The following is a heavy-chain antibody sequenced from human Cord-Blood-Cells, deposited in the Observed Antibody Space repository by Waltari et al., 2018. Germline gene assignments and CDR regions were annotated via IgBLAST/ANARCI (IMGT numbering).Heavy chain of an antibody. Sequence: QVQLQQWGAGLLKPSETLSLTCAVYGGSFSGYYWRWIRQPPGKGLEWIWEINQSGSTHHHPSLESRVTIAVDTSKDQFSLKLSSVTAADTAVYYCARGGRSWYDFWSGYYNGYFQHWGQGTLVTVSS. D-gene: IGHD3-3*01. J-gene: IGHJ1*01. CDR2: INQSGST. CDR3: ARGGRSWYDFWSGYYNGYFQH. V-gene: IGHV4-34*01. CDR1: GGSFSGYY.